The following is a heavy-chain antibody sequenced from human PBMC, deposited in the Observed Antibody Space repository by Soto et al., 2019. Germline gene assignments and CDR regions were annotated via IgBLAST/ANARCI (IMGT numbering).Heavy chain of an antibody. J-gene: IGHJ6*03. V-gene: IGHV4-59*08. CDR1: GGSISSYY. CDR2: IYYSGST. CDR3: ARHGENFWSGYYYYYYMDV. D-gene: IGHD3-3*01. Sequence: PSETLSLTCTVSGGSISSYYWSWIRQPPGKGLEGIGYIYYSGSTNYNPSLKSRVTISVDTSKNQFSLKLSSVTAADTAVYYCARHGENFWSGYYYYYYMDVWGKGTTVTVSS.